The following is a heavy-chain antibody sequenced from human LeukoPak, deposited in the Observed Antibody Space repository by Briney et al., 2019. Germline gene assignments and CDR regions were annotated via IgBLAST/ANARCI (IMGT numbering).Heavy chain of an antibody. V-gene: IGHV3-11*01. CDR3: ARGDNWNYDFDI. Sequence: GGSLKLSCAASGFTFSDYYMSWIRQAPGKGLEWVSYISSSGSTKYYADSVKGRFTISRDNAKNSLYLQMNSLRAEDTAVYYCARGDNWNYDFDIWGQGTMVTVSS. CDR2: ISSSGSTK. J-gene: IGHJ3*02. D-gene: IGHD1-7*01. CDR1: GFTFSDYY.